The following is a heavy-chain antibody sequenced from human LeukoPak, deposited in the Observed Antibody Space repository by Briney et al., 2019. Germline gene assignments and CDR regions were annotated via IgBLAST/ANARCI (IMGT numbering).Heavy chain of an antibody. D-gene: IGHD1-20*01. CDR1: GFTFSSYA. V-gene: IGHV3-23*01. CDR3: AKDCITATPYYFDF. Sequence: GGSLRLSCAASGFTFSSYAMSWVRQAPGKGLEWVSGISGSGGSAYYADSVKGRFTISRDNSINTLFLQMNSLRAEDSALYYCAKDCITATPYYFDFWGQGTLVTVSS. CDR2: ISGSGGSA. J-gene: IGHJ4*02.